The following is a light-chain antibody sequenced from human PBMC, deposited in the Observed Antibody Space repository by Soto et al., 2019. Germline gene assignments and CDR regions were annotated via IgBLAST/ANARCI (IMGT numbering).Light chain of an antibody. J-gene: IGLJ2*01. CDR2: DVS. CDR1: SSDFGGYNY. V-gene: IGLV2-14*01. Sequence: QSVLTQPASVSGSPGQSITISCTGTSSDFGGYNYVSWYQQHPGKAPKLMIYDVSNRPSGVYNRFSGSKSGNTASLTISGLQAEDEADYYCSSYTSSSTLVVFGGGTKLTVL. CDR3: SSYTSSSTLVV.